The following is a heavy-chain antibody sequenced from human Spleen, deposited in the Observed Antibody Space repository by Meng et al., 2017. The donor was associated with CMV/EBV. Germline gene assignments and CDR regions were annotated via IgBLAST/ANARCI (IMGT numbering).Heavy chain of an antibody. D-gene: IGHD3-16*02. CDR1: GSSFTCSG. CDR2: FRAYTGNT. J-gene: IGHJ5*02. Sequence: SGSSFTCSGFRLVRPPPGQVLELMGLFRAYTGNTNCAQKLQGSVTMTTNTSTSTAYMGLRSLRSDDTAVYYCARDSYVSGGYLEWFDPWGQGTLVTVSS. CDR3: ARDSYVSGGYLEWFDP. V-gene: IGHV1-18*01.